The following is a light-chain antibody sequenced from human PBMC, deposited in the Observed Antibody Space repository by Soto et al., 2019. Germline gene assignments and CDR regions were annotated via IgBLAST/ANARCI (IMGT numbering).Light chain of an antibody. CDR2: LGS. Sequence: EIVMTQSPLSLPVTPGEPASISCKSSQSLLHSNGYNFLDWCLQKPGQSPRLLIYLGSNRASGVPDRFSGSGSGTDFTLKISRVEAEDVGVYYCMQALQTPRTFGQGTKVELK. CDR1: QSLLHSNGYNF. V-gene: IGKV2-28*01. CDR3: MQALQTPRT. J-gene: IGKJ1*01.